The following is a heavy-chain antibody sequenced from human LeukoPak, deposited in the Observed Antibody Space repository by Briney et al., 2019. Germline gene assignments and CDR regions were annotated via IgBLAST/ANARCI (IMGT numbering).Heavy chain of an antibody. CDR3: ASDRAYSQFDY. Sequence: GGSLRLSCAASGFTFSTYWMDWVRQAPGKGLEWVASIKEDGSDTNYVGSVRGRFAVSRDNTKNSLYLQMNSLRADDTAVYYCASDRAYSQFDYWGQGTLVTVSS. J-gene: IGHJ4*02. CDR2: IKEDGSDT. D-gene: IGHD2-15*01. V-gene: IGHV3-7*01. CDR1: GFTFSTYW.